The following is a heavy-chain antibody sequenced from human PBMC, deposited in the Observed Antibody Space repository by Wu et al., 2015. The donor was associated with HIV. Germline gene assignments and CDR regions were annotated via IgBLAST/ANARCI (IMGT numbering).Heavy chain of an antibody. V-gene: IGHV1-18*01. CDR1: GYSFVSYS. J-gene: IGHJ4*02. D-gene: IGHD5-12*01. CDR2: IGVSNGNT. Sequence: QVQLVQSGAEVKKPGASVKVSCKASGYSFVSYSLNWVRQAPGQDLEWMGWIGVSNGNTIYAQKFQGRVIMTTDKPTSTVYMELKSLTSDDTAIYYCVKKNGYSGYYPFDLWGQGTLVTVSS. CDR3: VKKNGYSGYYPFDL.